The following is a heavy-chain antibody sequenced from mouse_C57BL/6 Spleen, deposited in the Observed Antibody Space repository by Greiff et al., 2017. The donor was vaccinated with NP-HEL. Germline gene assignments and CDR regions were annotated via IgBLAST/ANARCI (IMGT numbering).Heavy chain of an antibody. Sequence: QVQLQQPGAELVKPGASVKMSCKASGYTFTSYWITWVKQRPGQGLEWIGDIYPGSGSTNYNEKFKSKATLTVDTSSSTAYMQLSSLTSEDSAVVYCARGGKTGSSWFAYWGQGTLVTVSA. D-gene: IGHD4-1*01. J-gene: IGHJ3*01. CDR3: ARGGKTGSSWFAY. CDR2: IYPGSGST. CDR1: GYTFTSYW. V-gene: IGHV1-55*01.